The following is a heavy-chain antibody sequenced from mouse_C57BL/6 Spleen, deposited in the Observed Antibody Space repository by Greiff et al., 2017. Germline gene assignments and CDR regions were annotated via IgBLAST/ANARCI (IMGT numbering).Heavy chain of an antibody. V-gene: IGHV5-17*01. CDR3: AGSLGLYYYAMDY. CDR2: ISSGSSTI. J-gene: IGHJ4*01. CDR1: GFTFSDYG. Sequence: EVKLVESGGGLVKPGGSLKLSCAASGFTFSDYGMHWVRQAPEKGLEWVAYISSGSSTIYYADTVKGRFTISRDNAKNSLFLQMTSLRSEDTAMYYCAGSLGLYYYAMDYWGQGTSVTVSS. D-gene: IGHD4-1*01.